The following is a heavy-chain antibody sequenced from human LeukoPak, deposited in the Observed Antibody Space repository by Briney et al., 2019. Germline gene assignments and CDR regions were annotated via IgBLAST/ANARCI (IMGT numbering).Heavy chain of an antibody. D-gene: IGHD3-3*01. Sequence: PSETLSLTCAVYGGSFSGYYWSWIRQPPGKGLEWIGVITHSGSTNYNPSLKSRVTISVDTSKNQFSLKLSSVTAADTAVYYCARGLYYDFCSGYYTGGNFDYWGQGTLVTVSS. CDR1: GGSFSGYY. J-gene: IGHJ4*02. CDR3: ARGLYYDFCSGYYTGGNFDY. V-gene: IGHV4-34*01. CDR2: ITHSGST.